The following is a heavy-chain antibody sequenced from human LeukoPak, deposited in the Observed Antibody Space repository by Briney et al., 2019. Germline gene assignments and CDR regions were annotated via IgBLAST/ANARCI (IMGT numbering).Heavy chain of an antibody. D-gene: IGHD3-9*01. CDR2: INPNSGGT. CDR1: GYTFTGYY. V-gene: IGHV1-2*02. Sequence: ASVKVSCKASGYTFTGYYMHWVRQAPGQGLEWMGWINPNSGGTNYAQKFQGRVTLTRDTSISTAYMEVNSLRSDDTAVYYCVRDPKFCTTGYYVIENYWGQGTLVTVSS. CDR3: VRDPKFCTTGYYVIENY. J-gene: IGHJ4*02.